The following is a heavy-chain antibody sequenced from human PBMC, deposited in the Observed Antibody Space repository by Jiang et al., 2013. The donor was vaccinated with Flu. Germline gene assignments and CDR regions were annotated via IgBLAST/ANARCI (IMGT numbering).Heavy chain of an antibody. D-gene: IGHD5-18*01. CDR3: AIQYVDTAMGGAVDY. Sequence: SVKVSCKASGYTFTSYYMHWVRQAPGQGLEWMGIINPSGGSTSYAQKFQGRVTMTRDTSTSTVYMELSSLRSEDTAVYYCAIQYVDTAMGGAVDYWGQGTLVTVSS. V-gene: IGHV1-46*01. CDR2: INPSGGST. CDR1: GYTFTSYY. J-gene: IGHJ4*02.